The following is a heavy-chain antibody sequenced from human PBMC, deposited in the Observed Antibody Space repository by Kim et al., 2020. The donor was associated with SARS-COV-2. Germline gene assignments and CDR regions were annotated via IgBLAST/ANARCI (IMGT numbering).Heavy chain of an antibody. CDR3: AREISLTRWSYAFDI. D-gene: IGHD2-8*01. J-gene: IGHJ3*02. Sequence: GGSLRLSCAVSGFTFRSYAMNWVRQAPGKGLEWASAIDYSGRDTYYSDSVKGRFTLSRDNSKNTLYLQMNRLRVDDTAVYYCAREISLTRWSYAFDIWGQGTRVTVSS. CDR1: GFTFRSYA. CDR2: IDYSGRDT. V-gene: IGHV3-23*01.